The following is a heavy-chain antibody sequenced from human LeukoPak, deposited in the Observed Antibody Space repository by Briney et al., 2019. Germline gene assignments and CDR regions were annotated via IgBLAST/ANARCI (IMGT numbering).Heavy chain of an antibody. J-gene: IGHJ4*02. CDR2: INPSGGST. CDR3: ARDLAARTNFDY. Sequence: ASVKVSYKASGYTFTSYYMHLVRQAPGHGLEWMGIINPSGGSTSYAQKFQGRVTMTRDMSTSTVYMELSSLRSEDTAVYYCARDLAARTNFDYWGQGTLVTVSS. D-gene: IGHD6-6*01. V-gene: IGHV1-46*01. CDR1: GYTFTSYY.